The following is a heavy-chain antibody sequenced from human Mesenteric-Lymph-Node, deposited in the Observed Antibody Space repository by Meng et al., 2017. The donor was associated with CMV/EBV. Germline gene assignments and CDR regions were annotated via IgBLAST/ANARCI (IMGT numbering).Heavy chain of an antibody. D-gene: IGHD1-26*01. CDR2: INRSGST. J-gene: IGHJ4*02. CDR1: GYSISNGFY. V-gene: IGHV4-38-2*02. Sequence: GSLRLSCSVSGYSISNGFYWGWIRQPPGKGLEWIGSINRSGSTYYNPSLESRVTISVDTSKNQFSLKLDSVTAPDTAVYYCVREGGPSGSNYPFWGQGTLVTVSS. CDR3: VREGGPSGSNYPF.